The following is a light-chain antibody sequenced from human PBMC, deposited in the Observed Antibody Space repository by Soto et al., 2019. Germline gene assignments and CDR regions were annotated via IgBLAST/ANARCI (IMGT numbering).Light chain of an antibody. CDR3: QQYGDSPL. V-gene: IGKV3-20*01. Sequence: EIVLTQSPGTLSLSPGERATLSCRASQSVRSSYLAWYQQKPGQAPRLLIYGASSRATGIPDRFSGSGSGTDVTLTSSRLEPEDVAVYYCQQYGDSPLVGPGTKVDIK. CDR1: QSVRSSY. J-gene: IGKJ3*01. CDR2: GAS.